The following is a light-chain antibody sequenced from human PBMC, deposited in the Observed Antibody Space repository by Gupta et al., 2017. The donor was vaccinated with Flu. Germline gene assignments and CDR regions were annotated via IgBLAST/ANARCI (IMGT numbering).Light chain of an antibody. J-gene: IGLJ2*01. CDR2: DKN. V-gene: IGLV3-19*01. Sequence: IARTRSKRDSISKTYAGCYQQKPGDAPDLVIYDKNIRHPGSPDRLSGSSSGSTAALTITGAQAEEEADYYCDARDSTDNNKAVFGGGTKLTVL. CDR3: DARDSTDNNKAV. CDR1: SISKTY.